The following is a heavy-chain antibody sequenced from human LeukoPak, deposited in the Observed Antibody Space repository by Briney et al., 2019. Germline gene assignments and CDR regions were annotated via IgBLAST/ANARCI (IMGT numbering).Heavy chain of an antibody. J-gene: IGHJ4*02. CDR3: AKDHTYGDWVGR. Sequence: PGGSLRLSCAASGFTFSIYAMSWVRQAPGKGLEWVSAISGSGGSTYYADSVKGRFTISRDNSKNTLYLQMNSLRAEDTAVYYCAKDHTYGDWVGRWGQGTLVTVSS. D-gene: IGHD4-17*01. V-gene: IGHV3-23*01. CDR1: GFTFSIYA. CDR2: ISGSGGST.